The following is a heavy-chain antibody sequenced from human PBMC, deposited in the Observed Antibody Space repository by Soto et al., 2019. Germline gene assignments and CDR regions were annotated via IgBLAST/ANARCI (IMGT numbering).Heavy chain of an antibody. Sequence: SVKVSCKASGGTFSSYAISWVRQAPGQGLEWMGGIIPIFGTANYAQKFQGRGTIIADESTSTAYMELSSVRSEDTAVYYCARGDIVVVPAALRVCWFDPWGQGTLVTVSS. J-gene: IGHJ5*02. CDR1: GGTFSSYA. V-gene: IGHV1-69*13. CDR2: IIPIFGTA. D-gene: IGHD2-2*01. CDR3: ARGDIVVVPAALRVCWFDP.